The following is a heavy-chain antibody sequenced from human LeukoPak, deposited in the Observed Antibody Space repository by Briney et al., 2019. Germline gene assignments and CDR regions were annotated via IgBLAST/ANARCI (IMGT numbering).Heavy chain of an antibody. CDR2: INHRGGT. CDR3: ATYSTGFDI. D-gene: IGHD6-19*01. V-gene: IGHV4-34*01. CDR1: GGSFSDYY. J-gene: IGHJ3*02. Sequence: SETLSLTCAVYGGSFSDYYWTWIRQPPGKGLEWIGEINHRGGTHYNPSLKSRVTISVDTSKKQFSLKLSSVTAADTAVYYCATYSTGFDIWGQGTVVTVSS.